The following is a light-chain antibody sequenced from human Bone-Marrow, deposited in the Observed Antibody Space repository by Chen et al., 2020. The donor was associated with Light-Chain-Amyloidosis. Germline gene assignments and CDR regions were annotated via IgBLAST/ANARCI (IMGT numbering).Light chain of an antibody. CDR1: QSVSSN. V-gene: IGKV3-11*01. CDR2: EAS. Sequence: EIVLTQSPATLSLSPGEGVTLSCRASQSVSSNLAWYQQKPGQAPRLLIYEASNRATGIPARFSGSGSGTDFTLPISSLEPEDFAVYYCQQRGSWPVYTFGQGTKLEIK. CDR3: QQRGSWPVYT. J-gene: IGKJ2*01.